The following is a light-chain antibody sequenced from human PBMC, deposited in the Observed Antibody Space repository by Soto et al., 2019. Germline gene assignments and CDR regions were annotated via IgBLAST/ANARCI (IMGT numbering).Light chain of an antibody. V-gene: IGKV1-39*01. CDR3: QQSYKTPV. CDR1: QGIGTY. Sequence: DLQMTQSPSSLSASVGDRVTITCRASQGIGTYLNWYQQKPGKAPKLLIYAASSLQSGVPSRFSGSGSGADFTLTISSLQPEDSASYYCQQSYKTPVFGQGTKVEIK. J-gene: IGKJ1*01. CDR2: AAS.